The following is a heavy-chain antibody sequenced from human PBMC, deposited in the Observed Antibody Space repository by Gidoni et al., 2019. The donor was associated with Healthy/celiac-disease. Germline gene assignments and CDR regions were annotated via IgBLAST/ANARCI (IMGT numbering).Heavy chain of an antibody. CDR2: ISAYNGNT. CDR3: ARRRGWLPPTTYYFDY. D-gene: IGHD1-1*01. J-gene: IGHJ4*02. Sequence: CKASGYTFTSYGISWVRQAPGQGLEWMGWISAYNGNTNYAQKLQGRVTMTTDTSTSTAYMELRSLRSDDTAVYYCARRRGWLPPTTYYFDYWGQGTLVTVSS. V-gene: IGHV1-18*01. CDR1: GYTFTSYG.